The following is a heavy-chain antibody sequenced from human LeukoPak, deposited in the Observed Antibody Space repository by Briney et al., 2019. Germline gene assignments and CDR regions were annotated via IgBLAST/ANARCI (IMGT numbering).Heavy chain of an antibody. CDR1: GFTFSNSA. J-gene: IGHJ4*01. D-gene: IGHD6-19*01. Sequence: GGSLRLSCAASGFTFSNSAMSWVRQAPGKGLEWVSTLSGSGITTYYADSVKGRFTIYRDNSKNTLYLQMNSLRAEDTAVYYCAKGIYSSGWSYFDYWGHGTLVTVSS. V-gene: IGHV3-23*01. CDR2: LSGSGITT. CDR3: AKGIYSSGWSYFDY.